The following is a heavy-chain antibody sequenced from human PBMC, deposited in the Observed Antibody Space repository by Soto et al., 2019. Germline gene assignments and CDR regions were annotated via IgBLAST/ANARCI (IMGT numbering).Heavy chain of an antibody. CDR3: AKVPPVAGRPMLEYYYYGMDV. D-gene: IGHD6-6*01. CDR2: ISFDGSNK. Sequence: GGPLRLSCAASVFIFSSFGMHWVRQAPGKGLEWVAVISFDGSNKYYADSVKGRFTISRDSSKNTLYLQMNSLRAEDTAVYFCAKVPPVAGRPMLEYYYYGMDVWGQGTTVTVS. V-gene: IGHV3-30*18. CDR1: VFIFSSFG. J-gene: IGHJ6*02.